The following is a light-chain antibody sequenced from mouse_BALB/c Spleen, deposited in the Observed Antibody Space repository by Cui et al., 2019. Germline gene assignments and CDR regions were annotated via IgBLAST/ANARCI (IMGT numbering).Light chain of an antibody. CDR1: QSISNN. CDR2: YAS. V-gene: IGKV5-43*01. CDR3: QQSNSWPLT. Sequence: DIVLTQSPATLSLTPGPSVRLSCRARQSISNNLHWYQQKSQESPRLLIKYASQSISGIPSRFSGSGSGTDFTLSINSVETEDFGMYFCQQSNSWPLTFAAGTKLELK. J-gene: IGKJ5*01.